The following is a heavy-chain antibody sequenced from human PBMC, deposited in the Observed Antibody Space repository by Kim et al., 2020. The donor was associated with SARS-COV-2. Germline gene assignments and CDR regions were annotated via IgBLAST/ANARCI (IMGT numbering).Heavy chain of an antibody. Sequence: ASVKVSCKASGYTFTSYGISWVRQAPGQGLEWMGWISAYNGNTNYAQKLQGRVTMTTDTSTSTAYMELRSLRSDDTAVYYCAISSYYDILTGYYPYQDWGQGTLVTVSS. CDR3: AISSYYDILTGYYPYQD. CDR1: GYTFTSYG. J-gene: IGHJ4*02. V-gene: IGHV1-18*01. D-gene: IGHD3-9*01. CDR2: ISAYNGNT.